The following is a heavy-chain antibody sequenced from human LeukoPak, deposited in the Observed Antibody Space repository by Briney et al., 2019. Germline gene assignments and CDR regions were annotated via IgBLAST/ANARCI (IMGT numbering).Heavy chain of an antibody. CDR2: INPNSGGT. J-gene: IGHJ4*02. CDR3: AGRRDGYNYASKDY. D-gene: IGHD5-24*01. Sequence: GASVKVSCKASGYIFTGYYMHWVRQARGQGHEGMGWINPNSGGTNYAQKFQGRVTMTRDTSISTAYMELSRLRSDDTAVYYGAGRRDGYNYASKDYWGQGTLVTVSS. V-gene: IGHV1-2*02. CDR1: GYIFTGYY.